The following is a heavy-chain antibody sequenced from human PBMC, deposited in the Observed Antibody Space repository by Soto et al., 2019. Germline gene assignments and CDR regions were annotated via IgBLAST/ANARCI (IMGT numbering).Heavy chain of an antibody. J-gene: IGHJ4*02. D-gene: IGHD3-16*01. V-gene: IGHV3-23*01. Sequence: GGSLRLSCVTSGFSFSSYVLHWVRQAPGKGLEWVSLISATGGGTYYADSVKGRFTISRDNSHNTLYLQVHSLTAEDTAVYYCAKDRRAGGNSAFYFDFWGQGAQVTVSS. CDR3: AKDRRAGGNSAFYFDF. CDR1: GFSFSSYV. CDR2: ISATGGGT.